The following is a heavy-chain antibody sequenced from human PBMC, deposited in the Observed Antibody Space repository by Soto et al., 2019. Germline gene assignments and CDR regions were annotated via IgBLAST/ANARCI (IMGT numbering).Heavy chain of an antibody. D-gene: IGHD5-12*01. J-gene: IGHJ6*02. CDR2: IYYSGST. Sequence: SETLSLTCTVSGGSISSYYWSWIRQPPGKGLEWIGYIYYSGSTNYNPSLKSRVTISVDTSKNQFSLKLSSVTAADTAVYYCARDLSGYDPKGMDVWGQGATVTVSS. CDR3: ARDLSGYDPKGMDV. CDR1: GGSISSYY. V-gene: IGHV4-59*01.